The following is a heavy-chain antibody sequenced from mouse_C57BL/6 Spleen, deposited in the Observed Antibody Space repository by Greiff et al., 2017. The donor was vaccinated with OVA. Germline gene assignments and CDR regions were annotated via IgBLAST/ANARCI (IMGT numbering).Heavy chain of an antibody. V-gene: IGHV5-17*01. J-gene: IGHJ4*01. CDR2: ISSGSSTI. CDR3: AREGAYDYYAMDY. D-gene: IGHD3-1*01. CDR1: GFTFSDYG. Sequence: EVQLVESGGGLVKPGGSLKLSCAASGFTFSDYGMHWVRQAPEKGLEWVAYISSGSSTIYYADTVKGRFTISRDNAKNTLFLQMTSLRSEDTAMYYCAREGAYDYYAMDYWGQGTSVTVSS.